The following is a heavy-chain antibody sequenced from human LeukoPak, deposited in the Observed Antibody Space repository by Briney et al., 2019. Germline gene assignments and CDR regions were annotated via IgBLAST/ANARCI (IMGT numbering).Heavy chain of an antibody. CDR2: IRYDGSNK. CDR3: AKDAPRMAAADLFDY. CDR1: GFTFSSYG. V-gene: IGHV3-30*02. J-gene: IGHJ4*02. Sequence: GGSLRLSCAASGFTFSSYGMHWVRQAPGKGLEWVALIRYDGSNKCYADSVKGRFTISRDNSKNTLYLQMNSLRAEDTAVYYCAKDAPRMAAADLFDYWGQGTLVTVSS. D-gene: IGHD6-13*01.